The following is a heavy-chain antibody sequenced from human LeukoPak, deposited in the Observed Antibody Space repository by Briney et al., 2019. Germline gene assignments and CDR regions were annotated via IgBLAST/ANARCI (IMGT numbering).Heavy chain of an antibody. CDR1: GYTFTGYY. CDR3: ARAGGGYDYGWGAFDI. Sequence: ASVKVSCKASGYTFTGYYMHCVRQAPGQGLDWVGWINPNSDGTSYAQKFQGRVTMTRDTSISTAYMDLSRLISDDTAVYYCARAGGGYDYGWGAFDIWGQGTLVTVSS. CDR2: INPNSDGT. V-gene: IGHV1-2*02. J-gene: IGHJ3*02. D-gene: IGHD5-18*01.